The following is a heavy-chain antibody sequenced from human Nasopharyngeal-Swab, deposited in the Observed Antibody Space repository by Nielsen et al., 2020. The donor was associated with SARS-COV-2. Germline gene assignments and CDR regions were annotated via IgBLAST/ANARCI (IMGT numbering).Heavy chain of an antibody. V-gene: IGHV4-59*01. CDR3: ARDGYASGIDY. CDR2: IYYSGST. Sequence: WIRQPPGKGLEWIGYIYYSGSTNYNPSLKSRVTISVDTSKNQFSLKVSSVTAADTAVYYCARDGYASGIDYWGQGTLVTAPQ. D-gene: IGHD3-16*01. J-gene: IGHJ4*02.